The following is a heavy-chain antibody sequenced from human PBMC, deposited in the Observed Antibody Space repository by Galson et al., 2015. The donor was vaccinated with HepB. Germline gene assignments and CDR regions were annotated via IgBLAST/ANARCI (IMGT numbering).Heavy chain of an antibody. D-gene: IGHD6-19*01. Sequence: SLRLSCAASGFTVSSNYMSWVRQAPGKGLEWVSVIYSGGSTYYADSVKGRFTISRDNSKNTLYLQMNSLRAEDTAVYYCARDRAGNWYFDLWGRGTLVTVSS. V-gene: IGHV3-66*01. CDR3: ARDRAGNWYFDL. CDR2: IYSGGST. CDR1: GFTVSSNY. J-gene: IGHJ2*01.